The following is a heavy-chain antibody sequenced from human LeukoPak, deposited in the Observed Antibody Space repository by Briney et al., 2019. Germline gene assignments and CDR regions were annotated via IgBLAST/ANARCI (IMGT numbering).Heavy chain of an antibody. CDR3: ARDRIQLWLPNHFDY. J-gene: IGHJ4*02. CDR2: INPNSGRT. CDR1: GYTFTGYY. Sequence: ASVKVSCKASGYTFTGYYMNWVRQAPGQGLEWMGWINPNSGRTNYAQNFQGRVTMTRDPSISTAYMELSGLTSNDTAVYYCARDRIQLWLPNHFDYWGQGTVVTVSS. D-gene: IGHD5-18*01. V-gene: IGHV1-2*02.